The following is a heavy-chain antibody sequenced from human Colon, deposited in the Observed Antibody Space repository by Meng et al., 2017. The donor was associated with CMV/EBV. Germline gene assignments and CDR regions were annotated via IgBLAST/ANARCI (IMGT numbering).Heavy chain of an antibody. D-gene: IGHD2-21*01. CDR1: GFSVRNNY. CDR2: IYDTGRT. V-gene: IGHV3-66*01. CDR3: ARNRLECGGDCYFADS. Sequence: GESLKISCTASGFSVRNNYVSWVRQGPGKGLEWVSVIYDTGRTYYADSVKGRFTVSRDESKNTVSLHMNNLRVEDTAVYYCARNRLECGGDCYFADSWGQGTLVTVSS. J-gene: IGHJ5*02.